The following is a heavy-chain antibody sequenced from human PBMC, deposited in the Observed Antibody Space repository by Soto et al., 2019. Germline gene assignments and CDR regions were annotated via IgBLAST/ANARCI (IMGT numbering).Heavy chain of an antibody. CDR1: GFTFRGYA. CDR2: ISGSGGST. J-gene: IGHJ4*02. Sequence: GGSLRLSCGASGFTFRGYAGSWVRQAPGKGLEWVSAISGSGGSTYYADSVKGRFTISRDNSKNTLYLQMNSLRAEDTAVYYCAKEGNSNYIRGYFDYWGQGTLVTVSS. D-gene: IGHD4-4*01. CDR3: AKEGNSNYIRGYFDY. V-gene: IGHV3-23*01.